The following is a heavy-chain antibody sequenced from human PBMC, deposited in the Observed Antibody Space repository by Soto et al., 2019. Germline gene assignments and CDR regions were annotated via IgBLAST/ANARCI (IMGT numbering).Heavy chain of an antibody. J-gene: IGHJ4*02. CDR3: AKKVNSGPGSQYFDY. CDR1: AFTFNNYA. Sequence: GGSLRLSCAASAFTFNNYAMSWVRQAPGKGLEWVSGIGGSGRTTYYADSVKGRFTISRDNSNNTLFLQMNSLRAEDTAVYYCAKKVNSGPGSQYFDYWGQGTLVTVSS. CDR2: IGGSGRTT. D-gene: IGHD3-10*01. V-gene: IGHV3-23*01.